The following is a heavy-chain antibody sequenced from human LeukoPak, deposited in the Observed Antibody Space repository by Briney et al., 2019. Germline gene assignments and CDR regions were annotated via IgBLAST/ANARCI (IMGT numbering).Heavy chain of an antibody. J-gene: IGHJ4*02. D-gene: IGHD1-26*01. CDR2: INHSGST. CDR1: GGSISSYY. CDR3: ARGRRRSGSYNY. Sequence: SETLSLTCTVSGGSISSYYWSWIRQPPGKGLEWIGEINHSGSTNYNPSLKSRVTISVDTSKNQFSLKLSSVTAADTAVYYCARGRRRSGSYNYWGQGTLVTVSS. V-gene: IGHV4-34*01.